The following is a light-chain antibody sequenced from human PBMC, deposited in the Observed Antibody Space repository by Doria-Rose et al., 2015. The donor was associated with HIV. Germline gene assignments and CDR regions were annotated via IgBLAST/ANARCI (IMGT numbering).Light chain of an antibody. CDR3: QQYYDTPS. CDR1: QSLLYTSKNY. CDR2: WAS. V-gene: IGKV4-1*01. Sequence: DIQVTQSPESLGMSLGERATLNCKSNQSLLYTSKNYLAWYQQKPGQPPKLMIYWASTRQSGVPARLSGSGSGTDFTLTINSLEAEDVAVYYCQQYYDTPSFGPGTTVDSK. J-gene: IGKJ3*01.